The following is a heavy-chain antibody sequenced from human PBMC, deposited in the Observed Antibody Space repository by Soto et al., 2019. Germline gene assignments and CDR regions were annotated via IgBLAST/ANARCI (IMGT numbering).Heavy chain of an antibody. CDR2: IDPTDSYT. V-gene: IGHV5-10-1*01. J-gene: IGHJ6*02. Sequence: GESLKLYCQGSGYVFTSSWISWVRQMSGKGLQWMGRIDPTDSYTNYSPSFRGHVTMSVDGSIGTAFLQWSSLEAADTAMYYCAIYKDATPLDGMGVWGQGTMVTVSS. CDR1: GYVFTSSW. D-gene: IGHD1-20*01. CDR3: AIYKDATPLDGMGV.